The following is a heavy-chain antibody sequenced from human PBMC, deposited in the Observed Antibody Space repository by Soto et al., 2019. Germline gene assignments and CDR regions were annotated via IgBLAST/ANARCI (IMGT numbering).Heavy chain of an antibody. Sequence: EVQLVESGGGLVQPGGSMRLSCAASGFTFSSYWMHWVRQAPGKGLVWVSNIKSDGSVTNYADSVKGRFTISRDNAKNTLYLQMTSLIVDDTAVYFCARFSEAYWGQGTLVTVSS. CDR1: GFTFSSYW. D-gene: IGHD3-10*01. CDR2: IKSDGSVT. V-gene: IGHV3-74*01. CDR3: ARFSEAY. J-gene: IGHJ4*02.